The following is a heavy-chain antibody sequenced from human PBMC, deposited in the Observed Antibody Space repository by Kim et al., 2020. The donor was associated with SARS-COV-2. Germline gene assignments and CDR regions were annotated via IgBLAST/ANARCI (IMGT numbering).Heavy chain of an antibody. CDR3: ARPLIYGSGSHNWFDP. J-gene: IGHJ5*02. D-gene: IGHD3-10*01. V-gene: IGHV1-18*01. CDR1: GYTFTSYG. Sequence: ASVKVSCKASGYTFTSYGISWVRQAPGQGLEWMGWISAYNGNTNYAQKLQGRVTMTTDTSTSTAYMELRSLRSDDTAVYYCARPLIYGSGSHNWFDPWGQGTLVTVSS. CDR2: ISAYNGNT.